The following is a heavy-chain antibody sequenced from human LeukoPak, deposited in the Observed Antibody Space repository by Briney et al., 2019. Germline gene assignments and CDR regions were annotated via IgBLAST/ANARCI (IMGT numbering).Heavy chain of an antibody. CDR1: GGSISSYY. CDR2: NHYSGST. V-gene: IGHV4-59*01. D-gene: IGHD5-18*01. Sequence: SETLSLTCTVSGGSISSYYWNWIRQAPGKGLEWIGYNHYSGSTNYNPSLKSRVTISVDTSKNQFSLKLSSVTAADTAVYYCVRTCGYSYASCGWGQGTLVTVSS. CDR3: VRTCGYSYASCG. J-gene: IGHJ4*02.